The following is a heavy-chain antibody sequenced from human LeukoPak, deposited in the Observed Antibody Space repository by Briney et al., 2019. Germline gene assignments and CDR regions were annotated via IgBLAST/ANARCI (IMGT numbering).Heavy chain of an antibody. CDR2: INAGNGNT. Sequence: ASVKVSCKASGYTFTSYAMHWVRQAPGQRLEWMGWINAGNGNTKYSQEFQGRVTITRDTSASTAYMELSSLRSEDMAVYYCARFGYDHWGFDYWGQGTLVTVSS. V-gene: IGHV1-3*03. D-gene: IGHD5-12*01. J-gene: IGHJ4*02. CDR3: ARFGYDHWGFDY. CDR1: GYTFTSYA.